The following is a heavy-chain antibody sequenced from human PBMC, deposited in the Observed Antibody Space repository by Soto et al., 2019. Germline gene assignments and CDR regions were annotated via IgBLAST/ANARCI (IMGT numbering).Heavy chain of an antibody. CDR2: IYYSGST. J-gene: IGHJ3*02. Sequence: QLQLQESGPGLVKPSETLSLTCTVSGGSISSSSYYWGWIRQPPGKGLEWIGSIYYSGSTYYNPSLKSRVTISVDTSKNQFSLKLSSVTAADTAVYYCASDYYDSSGYYWDDAFDIWGQGTMVTVSS. CDR3: ASDYYDSSGYYWDDAFDI. D-gene: IGHD3-22*01. V-gene: IGHV4-39*01. CDR1: GGSISSSSYY.